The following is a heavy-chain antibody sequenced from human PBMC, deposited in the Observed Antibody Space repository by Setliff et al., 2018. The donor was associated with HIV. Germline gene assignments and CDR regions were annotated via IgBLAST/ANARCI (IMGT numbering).Heavy chain of an antibody. CDR2: INHSGST. J-gene: IGHJ4*02. Sequence: SETLSLTCAVYGGSFSGYYWSWIRQPPGKGLEWIGEINHSGSTNYNPSLKSRVTISVDTSKNQFSLKLTSVTPADTAVYYCARATATWLVDNWGQGTLVTV. V-gene: IGHV4-34*01. CDR1: GGSFSGYY. D-gene: IGHD2-15*01. CDR3: ARATATWLVDN.